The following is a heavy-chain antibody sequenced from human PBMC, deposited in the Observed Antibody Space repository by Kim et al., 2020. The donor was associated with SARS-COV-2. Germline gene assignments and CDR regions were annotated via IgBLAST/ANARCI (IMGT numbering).Heavy chain of an antibody. CDR1: GGSITSDNW. CDR2: IYHSGKT. CDR3: VPLGFCSGDDCYPVV. J-gene: IGHJ3*01. V-gene: IGHV4-4*02. Sequence: SETLSLTCAVSGGSITSDNWWTWVRQPPGKGLEWIGEIYHSGKTNYNPSLKSRVTISLDKSSNNFSLKMTSVTAADTAMYYCVPLGFCSGDDCYPVVWGQGTMVHVSS. D-gene: IGHD2-15*01.